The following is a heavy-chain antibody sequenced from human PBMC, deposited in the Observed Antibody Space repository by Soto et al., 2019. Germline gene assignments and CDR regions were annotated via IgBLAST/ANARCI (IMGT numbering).Heavy chain of an antibody. Sequence: PSETLSLTCNVSGDSIDSGGSYWSWIRQRPGKGLEWIGYIYYTGSSYYNPSLKSRLTLSLVTSNNQFSLQLRSVTAADTAVYYCARERQLGPSSGRLDFWGLGTLVTVSS. CDR3: ARERQLGPSSGRLDF. CDR2: IYYTGSS. CDR1: GDSIDSGGSY. D-gene: IGHD6-6*01. J-gene: IGHJ4*02. V-gene: IGHV4-31*03.